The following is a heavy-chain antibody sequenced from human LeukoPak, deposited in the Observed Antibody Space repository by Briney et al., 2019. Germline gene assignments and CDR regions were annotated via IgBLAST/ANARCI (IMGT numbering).Heavy chain of an antibody. Sequence: ASVKVSCKASGYTFTGYYMHWVRQAPGQGLEWMGCINPNSGGTNYAQKFQGRVTMTRDTSISTAYMELSRLRSDDTAVYYCARAPLPLAPKYYFDYWGQGTLVTVSS. J-gene: IGHJ4*02. CDR2: INPNSGGT. V-gene: IGHV1-2*02. CDR3: ARAPLPLAPKYYFDY. CDR1: GYTFTGYY.